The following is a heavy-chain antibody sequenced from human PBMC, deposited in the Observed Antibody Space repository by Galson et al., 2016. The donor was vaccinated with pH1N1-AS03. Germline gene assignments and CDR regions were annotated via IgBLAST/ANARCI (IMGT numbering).Heavy chain of an antibody. CDR2: ISWDDSK. J-gene: IGHJ3*01. CDR1: GFSLTSAKMG. CDR3: GNSVEGV. V-gene: IGHV2-5*02. Sequence: PALVKPTQTLTLTYTYSGFSLTSAKMGVGWIRQPPGKALEYLALISWDDSKLYSPPLRSRLTTTKDTSRNQVVLSMTNMQPVDTGTYDCGNSVEGVWGQGIKVTVSS.